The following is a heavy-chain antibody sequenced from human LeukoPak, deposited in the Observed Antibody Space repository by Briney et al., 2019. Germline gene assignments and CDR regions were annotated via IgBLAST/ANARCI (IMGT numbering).Heavy chain of an antibody. CDR1: GYTFTSYG. Sequence: GASVTVSCKASGYTFTSYGISWVRQAPGQGLEWMGRIIPILGIANYAQKFQGRVTITADKSTSTAYMELSSLRSEDTAVYYCARGASSSYDAFDIWGQGTMVTVSS. CDR3: ARGASSSYDAFDI. J-gene: IGHJ3*02. CDR2: IIPILGIA. V-gene: IGHV1-69*04.